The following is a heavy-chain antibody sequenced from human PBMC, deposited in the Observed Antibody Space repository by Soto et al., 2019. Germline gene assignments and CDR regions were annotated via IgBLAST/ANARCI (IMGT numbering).Heavy chain of an antibody. Sequence: SETLSLTCTICPGSFNSGGFYWGSIRQSPGRGLGWIGHIYNTVTSRYSLPLRCRLTMSIDTSANHFSMSLGSVPAADTAIYPGARGFYGSGDPDLWGPGALVTVSS. V-gene: IGHV4-31*03. CDR2: IYNTVTS. D-gene: IGHD3-10*01. CDR1: PGSFNSGGFY. CDR3: ARGFYGSGDPDL. J-gene: IGHJ4*03.